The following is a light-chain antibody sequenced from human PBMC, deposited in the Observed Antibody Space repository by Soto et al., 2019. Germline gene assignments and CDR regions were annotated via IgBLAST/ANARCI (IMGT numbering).Light chain of an antibody. CDR3: QQYGRSSWT. CDR2: GAS. CDR1: QSVSSSY. J-gene: IGKJ1*01. V-gene: IGKV3-20*01. Sequence: EIVSTQSPGTLSLSPGERATLSCRASQSVSSSYLAWYQQKSGQAPRLLIYGASNRATGIPDRFSGSGSGTDFTLTISRLEPEDFAVYYCQQYGRSSWTFGQGTKVDIK.